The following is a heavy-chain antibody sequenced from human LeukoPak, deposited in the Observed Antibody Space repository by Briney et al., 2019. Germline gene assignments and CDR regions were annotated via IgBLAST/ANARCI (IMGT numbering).Heavy chain of an antibody. V-gene: IGHV3-23*01. J-gene: IGHJ4*02. CDR3: ARDYYGSGSYYIAAFYFDY. CDR1: GFTFSSYA. D-gene: IGHD3-10*01. Sequence: GGSLRLSCAASGFTFSSYAMSWVRQAPGKGLEWVSAISGSGGSTYYADSVKGRFTISRDNSKNTPYLQMNSLRAEDTAVYYCARDYYGSGSYYIAAFYFDYWGQGTLVTVSS. CDR2: ISGSGGST.